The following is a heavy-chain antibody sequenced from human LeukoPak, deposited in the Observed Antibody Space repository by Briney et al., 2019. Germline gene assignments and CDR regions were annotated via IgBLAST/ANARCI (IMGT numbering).Heavy chain of an antibody. J-gene: IGHJ3*01. CDR2: IFFKGNS. Sequence: PSQTLSLTCNVSGVSVSDGRYYWRWIRQPPGKGLEWIGYIFFKGNSDCNPSLSSRVTISADTSKNQFSLKVRSVSAADTAVYYCARKAANSGAFDVWDLGTMVTVSS. D-gene: IGHD6-25*01. V-gene: IGHV4-61*01. CDR3: ARKAANSGAFDV. CDR1: GVSVSDGRYY.